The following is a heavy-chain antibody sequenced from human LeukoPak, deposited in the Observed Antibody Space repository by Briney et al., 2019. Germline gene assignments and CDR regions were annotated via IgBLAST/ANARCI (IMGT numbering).Heavy chain of an antibody. CDR1: GFTFSDYY. Sequence: PGGSLRLSCAASGFTFSDYYMSWIRQAPGKGLEWVSYISSSGSTIYYADSVKGRFTISRDNAKNSLYLQMNSLRAEDTAVYYCARALIAAAGTSWYFDLWGRGTLVTVSS. J-gene: IGHJ2*01. D-gene: IGHD6-13*01. CDR2: ISSSGSTI. CDR3: ARALIAAAGTSWYFDL. V-gene: IGHV3-11*01.